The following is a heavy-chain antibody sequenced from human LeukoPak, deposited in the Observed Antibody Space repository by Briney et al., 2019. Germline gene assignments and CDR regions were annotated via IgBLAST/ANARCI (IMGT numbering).Heavy chain of an antibody. V-gene: IGHV5-51*01. D-gene: IGHD6-19*01. CDR3: ASLRGYSSEWDLAY. CDR1: GFNFSRNW. Sequence: RGESLQISFQARGFNFSRNWIGLARQMPAKGLEWMGIINPVDTEARYSPSFQAQVTISADKSISTAYLQWRRRMASCITMQYSASLRGYSSEWDLAYWGQGTLVTVSS. CDR2: INPVDTEA. J-gene: IGHJ4*02.